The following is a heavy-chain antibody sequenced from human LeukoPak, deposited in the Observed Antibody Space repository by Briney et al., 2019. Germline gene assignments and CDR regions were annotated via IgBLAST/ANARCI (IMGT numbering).Heavy chain of an antibody. Sequence: PSETLSLTCTVSGGSISSYYWSWIRQPPGKGLEWIGYIYYSGSTNYNPSLKSRVTISVDTSKNQFSLKLSSVTAADTAVYYCARERREAYYFDYWGQGTLVTVSS. V-gene: IGHV4-59*01. CDR2: IYYSGST. D-gene: IGHD5-24*01. J-gene: IGHJ4*02. CDR1: GGSISSYY. CDR3: ARERREAYYFDY.